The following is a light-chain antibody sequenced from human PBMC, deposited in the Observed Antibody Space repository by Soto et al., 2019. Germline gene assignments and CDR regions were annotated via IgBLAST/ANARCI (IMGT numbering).Light chain of an antibody. Sequence: DIQMTQSPSSLSASVGDRVTTTCQASQDVSNYLNWYQQKLGKAPELLISDSSHLEARVPSRFSGSRSGTDFTLTISNLQPEDFATYYCQQYEDLPLTFGGGTKVDIK. CDR2: DSS. CDR3: QQYEDLPLT. CDR1: QDVSNY. V-gene: IGKV1-33*01. J-gene: IGKJ4*01.